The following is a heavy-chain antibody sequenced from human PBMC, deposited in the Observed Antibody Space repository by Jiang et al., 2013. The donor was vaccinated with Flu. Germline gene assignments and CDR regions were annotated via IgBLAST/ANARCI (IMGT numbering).Heavy chain of an antibody. CDR1: GDSISGSC. D-gene: IGHD3-22*01. V-gene: IGHV4-59*08. Sequence: PGLVKPSETLSLTCTVSGDSISGSCWSWIRQAPGKGLEWIGYIYNSGSTYYNPSLKSRVTISVDTSKNQFSLKLSSVTAADTAVYYCARGAAQYYDSSGYNDAFDIWGQGTMVTVSS. CDR2: IYNSGST. CDR3: ARGAAQYYDSSGYNDAFDI. J-gene: IGHJ3*02.